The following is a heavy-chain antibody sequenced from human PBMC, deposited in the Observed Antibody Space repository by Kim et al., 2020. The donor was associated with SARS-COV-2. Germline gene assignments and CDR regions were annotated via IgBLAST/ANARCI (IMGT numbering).Heavy chain of an antibody. CDR1: GGSISSGGYY. Sequence: SETLSLTCTVSGGSISSGGYYWSWIRQHPGKGLEWIGYIYYSGSTYYNPSLKSRVTISVDTSKNQFSLKLSSVTAADTAVYYCAREAHSSFGPGLDYWGQGTLVTVSS. CDR2: IYYSGST. J-gene: IGHJ4*02. D-gene: IGHD6-6*01. V-gene: IGHV4-31*03. CDR3: AREAHSSFGPGLDY.